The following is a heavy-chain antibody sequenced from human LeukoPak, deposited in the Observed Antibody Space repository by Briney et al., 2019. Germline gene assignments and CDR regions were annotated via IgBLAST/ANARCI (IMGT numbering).Heavy chain of an antibody. CDR3: ARRAKTIFGVVPGYYYYMDV. V-gene: IGHV1-2*02. D-gene: IGHD3-3*01. CDR2: INPNSGGT. J-gene: IGHJ6*03. CDR1: GYTFTGYY. Sequence: ASVKVSCKASGYTFTGYYMHWVRQAPGQGLEWMGWINPNSGGTNYAQKFQGRVTMTRDTSISTAYMELSRLRSDDTAVYYCARRAKTIFGVVPGYYYYMDVGGKGTTVTVSS.